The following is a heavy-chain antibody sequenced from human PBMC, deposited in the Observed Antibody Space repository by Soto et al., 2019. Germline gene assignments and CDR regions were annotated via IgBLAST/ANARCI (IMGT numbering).Heavy chain of an antibody. Sequence: EVQLVESGGGLVQPGRSLRLSCAASGFTFAAYAMHWVRQAPGKGLEWVSGISWNSGSIGYADSVKGRVTISRDNAKNPLDLQMNSLGAEDTAVYYWAKVQGNYYGMDVWGQGTTVTVSS. CDR1: GFTFAAYA. J-gene: IGHJ6*02. CDR2: ISWNSGSI. CDR3: AKVQGNYYGMDV. V-gene: IGHV3-9*01.